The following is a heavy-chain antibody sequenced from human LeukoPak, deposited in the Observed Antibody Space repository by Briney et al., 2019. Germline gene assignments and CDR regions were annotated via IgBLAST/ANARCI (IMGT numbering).Heavy chain of an antibody. D-gene: IGHD3-10*01. CDR1: GGSISGYY. CDR2: IYTSGTT. CDR3: ARDHRGLWFGELRDYYYYGMDV. J-gene: IGHJ6*02. Sequence: SETLSLTCTVSGGSISGYYWSWIRQPAGKGLEWIGRIYTSGTTHDNPSLKSRVTMSVDTSKNQVSLKVSSVTAADTAVYYCARDHRGLWFGELRDYYYYGMDVWGQGTTVTVSS. V-gene: IGHV4-4*07.